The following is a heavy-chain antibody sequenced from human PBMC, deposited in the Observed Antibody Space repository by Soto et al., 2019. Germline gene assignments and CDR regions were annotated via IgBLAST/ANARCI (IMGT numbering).Heavy chain of an antibody. D-gene: IGHD2-2*01. CDR1: GGSFSGYY. Sequence: SETLSLTCAVYGGSFSGYYWSWIRQPPGKGLEWIGEINHSGSTNYNPSLKGRVTISVDTSKNQFSLKLSSVTAADTAVYYCAREGSYCISTSCYHYYGMDVWGQGTTVTVSS. V-gene: IGHV4-34*01. CDR3: AREGSYCISTSCYHYYGMDV. CDR2: INHSGST. J-gene: IGHJ6*02.